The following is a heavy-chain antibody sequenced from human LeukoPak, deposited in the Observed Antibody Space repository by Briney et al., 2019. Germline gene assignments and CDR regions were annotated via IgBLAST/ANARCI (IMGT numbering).Heavy chain of an antibody. CDR3: ARGASSAWYQNFDY. Sequence: PGGSLRLSCAVSGFTFSSYWMHWVRQAPGKGLVWVSHVNSDGSGTSYADSVKGRFTISRDNATNTLYLQMNSLRAEDTAVYYCARGASSAWYQNFDYWGQGTLVTVSS. CDR1: GFTFSSYW. J-gene: IGHJ4*02. D-gene: IGHD6-19*01. V-gene: IGHV3-74*01. CDR2: VNSDGSGT.